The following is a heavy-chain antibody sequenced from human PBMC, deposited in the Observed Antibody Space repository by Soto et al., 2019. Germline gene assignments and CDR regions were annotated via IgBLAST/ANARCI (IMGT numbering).Heavy chain of an antibody. CDR2: IYHSGST. Sequence: SETLSLTCAVSGGSISSSNWWSWVRQPPGKGLEWIGEIYHSGSTNYNPSLKSRVTISVDKSKNQFSLKLSSVTAADTAVYYCARYEAVAGTDFDYWGQGTLVTVSS. J-gene: IGHJ4*02. V-gene: IGHV4-4*02. D-gene: IGHD6-19*01. CDR3: ARYEAVAGTDFDY. CDR1: GGSISSSNW.